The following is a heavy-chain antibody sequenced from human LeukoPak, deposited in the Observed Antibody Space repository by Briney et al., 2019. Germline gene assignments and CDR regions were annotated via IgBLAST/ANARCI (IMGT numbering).Heavy chain of an antibody. V-gene: IGHV4-39*07. J-gene: IGHJ4*02. CDR1: GGSMSSNSYY. Sequence: SETLSLTCTVSGGSMSSNSYYWVWIRQPPGKGLEWIASIYNYGTSYYNPALRSRVTISVDTSKNQFSLKLSSVTAADTAVYYCARWKQRQLGHDYWGQGTLVTVSS. CDR3: ARWKQRQLGHDY. CDR2: IYNYGTS. D-gene: IGHD6-25*01.